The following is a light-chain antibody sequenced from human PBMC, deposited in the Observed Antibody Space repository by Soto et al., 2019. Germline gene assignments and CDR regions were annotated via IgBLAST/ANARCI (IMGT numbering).Light chain of an antibody. CDR1: QSVSNNY. J-gene: IGKJ1*01. Sequence: EILLTQSPGTLSLSPGERATLSCRASQSVSNNYLAWYQQKPGQAPRLLIYGASNRATGIPDRFSGSGSGTDFTLTISRLEPEDFAVYYCQQYGSSGTFGQGTKVDLK. CDR2: GAS. CDR3: QQYGSSGT. V-gene: IGKV3-20*01.